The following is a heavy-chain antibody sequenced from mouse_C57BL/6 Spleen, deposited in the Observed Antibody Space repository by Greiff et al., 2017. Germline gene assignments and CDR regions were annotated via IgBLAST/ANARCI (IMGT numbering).Heavy chain of an antibody. D-gene: IGHD1-1*01. J-gene: IGHJ1*03. CDR1: GYSITSGYY. CDR3: ARDRGYYGSSWYFDV. CDR2: ISYDGSN. Sequence: EVQLVESGPGLVKPSQSLSLTCSVTGYSITSGYYWNWIRQFPGNKLEWMGYISYDGSNNYNPSLKNRISITRDTSKNQFFLKLNSVTTEDTATYYCARDRGYYGSSWYFDVWGTGTTVTVSS. V-gene: IGHV3-6*01.